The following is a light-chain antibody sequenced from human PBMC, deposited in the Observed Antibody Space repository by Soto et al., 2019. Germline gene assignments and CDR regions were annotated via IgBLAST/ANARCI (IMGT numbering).Light chain of an antibody. J-gene: IGLJ3*02. V-gene: IGLV2-23*02. CDR2: EVS. CDR1: SSDVGSYNL. CDR3: CSYAGSRTWL. Sequence: QSVLTQPASVSGSPGQSITISCTGTSSDVGSYNLVSWYQQRPGKAPKLMIYEVSKRPSGVSNPFSGSKSGNTVSLTISGIQAEDEADYSCCSYAGSRTWLFGGGTKLTVL.